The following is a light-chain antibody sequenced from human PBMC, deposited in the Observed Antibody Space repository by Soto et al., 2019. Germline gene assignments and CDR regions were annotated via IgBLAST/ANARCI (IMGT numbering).Light chain of an antibody. CDR3: QQYNNWPRT. V-gene: IGKV3D-15*01. CDR2: GAS. J-gene: IGKJ1*01. Sequence: ENVLTQSPGTLSLSPGERATLSCRVSQSVSSNYLAWYQQKPGQAPRLLIHGASTRATGVPDRFSGSGSGTEFTLTISSLQSEDFAVYYCQQYNNWPRTFGQGTKVDI. CDR1: QSVSSNY.